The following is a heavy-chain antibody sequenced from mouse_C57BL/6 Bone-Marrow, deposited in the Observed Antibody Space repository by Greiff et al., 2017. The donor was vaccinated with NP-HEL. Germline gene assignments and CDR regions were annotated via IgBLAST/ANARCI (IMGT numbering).Heavy chain of an antibody. Sequence: QVHVKQPGAELVKPGASVKLSCKASGYTFTSYWMHWVKQRPGQGLEWIGMIHPNSGSTNYNEKFKSKATLTVDKSSSTAYMQLSSLTSEDSAVYYCARYYGSSPIDYWGQGTTLTVSS. CDR3: ARYYGSSPIDY. J-gene: IGHJ2*01. CDR1: GYTFTSYW. D-gene: IGHD1-1*01. CDR2: IHPNSGST. V-gene: IGHV1-64*01.